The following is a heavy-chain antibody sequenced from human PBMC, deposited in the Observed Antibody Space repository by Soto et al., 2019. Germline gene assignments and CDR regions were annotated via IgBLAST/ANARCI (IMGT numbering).Heavy chain of an antibody. CDR3: ARDASYYSLWSGYYPSRNGMDV. CDR2: IWYDGSKK. V-gene: IGHV3-33*01. D-gene: IGHD3-3*01. J-gene: IGHJ6*02. CDR1: GFTFSSFG. Sequence: QVQVVESGGGVVQPGRSLRLSCAASGFTFSSFGMHWVRQAPGKGLEWVSLIWYDGSKKSYGDSVKGRFTISRDNSRNTVSLQRNSLRAYDTAVYYCARDASYYSLWSGYYPSRNGMDVWGQGTTVTVSS.